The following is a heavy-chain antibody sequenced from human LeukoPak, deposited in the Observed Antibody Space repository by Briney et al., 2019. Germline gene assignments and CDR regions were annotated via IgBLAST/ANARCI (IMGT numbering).Heavy chain of an antibody. V-gene: IGHV3-30-3*01. D-gene: IGHD3-3*01. J-gene: IGHJ6*02. CDR2: ISYEGSNK. CDR3: ARERPVLRFLEWPPLDV. Sequence: PGRSLRLSCAASGFTFSSYAMHWVRQAPGKGLAGVAVISYEGSNKYYADTVKGRFTIARDNSKNTLYLQMNSLRAEDTAVYYCARERPVLRFLEWPPLDVWGQGTTVTVSS. CDR1: GFTFSSYA.